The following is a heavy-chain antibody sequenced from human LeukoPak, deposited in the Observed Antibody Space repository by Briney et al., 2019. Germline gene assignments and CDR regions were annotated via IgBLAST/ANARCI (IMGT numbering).Heavy chain of an antibody. J-gene: IGHJ4*02. Sequence: PGGSLRLSCAASGSTFSSYAMSWVRQAPGKGLEWVSAISGSGGSTYYADSVKGRFTISRDNSKNTLYLQMNSLRAEDTAVYYCAKGLSLVAVAGRSGDYWGQGTLVTVSS. D-gene: IGHD6-19*01. CDR3: AKGLSLVAVAGRSGDY. CDR1: GSTFSSYA. CDR2: ISGSGGST. V-gene: IGHV3-23*01.